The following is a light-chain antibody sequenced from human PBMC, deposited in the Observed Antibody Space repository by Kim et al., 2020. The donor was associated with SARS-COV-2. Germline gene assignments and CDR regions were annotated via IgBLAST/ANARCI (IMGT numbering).Light chain of an antibody. CDR3: SSYTSSTTWL. V-gene: IGLV2-14*01. J-gene: IGLJ3*02. Sequence: QSALTQPASVSGSPGQSITISCTGTSSDVGGYNYVSWYQQHPGKAPKLMIYDVSKRPSGVSNRFSGSKSGNTASLTISGLQAEDEADYYCSSYTSSTTWLFGGGTKVTVL. CDR1: SSDVGGYNY. CDR2: DVS.